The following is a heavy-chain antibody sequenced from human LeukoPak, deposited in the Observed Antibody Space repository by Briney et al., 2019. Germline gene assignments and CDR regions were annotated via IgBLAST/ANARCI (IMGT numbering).Heavy chain of an antibody. CDR3: TTVAWYCSSTSCFDFDY. V-gene: IGHV3-15*01. Sequence: GGSLRLSCAASGFTFSNAWMSWVRQAPGKGLEWVGRIKSKTDGGTTDYAAPVKGRFTISRDDSKNTLYLQMNSLKTEDTAVYYCTTVAWYCSSTSCFDFDYWGQGTLVTVSS. CDR1: GFTFSNAW. CDR2: IKSKTDGGTT. D-gene: IGHD2-2*01. J-gene: IGHJ4*02.